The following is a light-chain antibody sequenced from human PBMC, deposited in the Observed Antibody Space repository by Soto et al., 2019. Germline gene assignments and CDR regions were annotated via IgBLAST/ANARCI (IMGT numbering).Light chain of an antibody. CDR2: DAS. V-gene: IGKV1-33*01. Sequence: DIQMTQSPSSLSASVGDRVTITCQASQDINYRLNWYQQKPGKAPNLLIYDASNLETGVPSRISGSGSGTDFSFTISSLQPEDVATYYCQHYDNFPITFGPGTKVDIK. CDR3: QHYDNFPIT. CDR1: QDINYR. J-gene: IGKJ3*01.